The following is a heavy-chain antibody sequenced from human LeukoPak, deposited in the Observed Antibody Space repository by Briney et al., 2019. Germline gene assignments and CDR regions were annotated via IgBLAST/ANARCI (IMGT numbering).Heavy chain of an antibody. J-gene: IGHJ4*02. D-gene: IGHD6-6*01. Sequence: GESLKIPWKGSGYSFTNYWIGRVRQMPGKGLEWMGIIYPGDSETRYSPSFQGQVSISADKSISTAYLQWSSLKASDTGIYYCARHADHSSSYYYWGQGALVTVSS. CDR1: GYSFTNYW. CDR2: IYPGDSET. CDR3: ARHADHSSSYYY. V-gene: IGHV5-51*01.